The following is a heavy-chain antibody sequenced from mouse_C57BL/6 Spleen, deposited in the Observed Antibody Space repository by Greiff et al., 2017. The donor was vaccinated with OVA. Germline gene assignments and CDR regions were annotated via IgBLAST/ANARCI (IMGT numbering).Heavy chain of an antibody. V-gene: IGHV14-4*01. CDR2: IDPGNGDT. J-gene: IGHJ2*01. CDR3: TSNYVGY. CDR1: GFNIKDDY. Sequence: EVQLQQSGAELVRPGASVKLSCTASGFNIKDDYMHWVKQRPEQGLEWIGWIDPGNGDTEYASKFQGKATITADTSSNTAYLQLSSLTSEDTAVYYCTSNYVGYWGQGTTLTVSS.